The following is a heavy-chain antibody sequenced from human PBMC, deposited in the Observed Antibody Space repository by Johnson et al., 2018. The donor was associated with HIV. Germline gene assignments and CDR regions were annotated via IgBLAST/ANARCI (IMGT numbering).Heavy chain of an antibody. J-gene: IGHJ3*02. CDR1: GFTFSSYW. V-gene: IGHV3-7*03. D-gene: IGHD1-14*01. Sequence: EVQLVESWGGVVRPGGSLRLSCAASGFTFSSYWMSWVRQAPGKGLEWVANIKQDGSEKYYVDSVKGRFTISRDNAKNTLYLQMNSLRAEDTAVYYCAKDQGSEQRNDAFDIWGQGTMVTVSS. CDR2: IKQDGSEK. CDR3: AKDQGSEQRNDAFDI.